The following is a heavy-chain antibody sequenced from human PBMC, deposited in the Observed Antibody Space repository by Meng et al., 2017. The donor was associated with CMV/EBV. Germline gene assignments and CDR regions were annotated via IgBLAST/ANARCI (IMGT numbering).Heavy chain of an antibody. J-gene: IGHJ6*02. CDR2: IYSGGST. Sequence: GESLKISCAASGFTFSSYAMSWVRQAPGKGLEWVSVIYSGGSTYYADSVKGRFTISRDNSKNTLYLQMNSLRAEDTAVYYCARAVGRAALTYYYGMDVWGQGTTVTVSS. V-gene: IGHV3-53*01. CDR3: ARAVGRAALTYYYGMDV. CDR1: GFTFSSYA. D-gene: IGHD6-6*01.